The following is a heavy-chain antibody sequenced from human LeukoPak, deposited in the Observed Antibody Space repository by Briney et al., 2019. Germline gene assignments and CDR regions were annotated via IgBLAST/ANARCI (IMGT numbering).Heavy chain of an antibody. CDR3: AHPGGDYGDYFDY. V-gene: IGHV3-30-3*01. J-gene: IGHJ4*02. Sequence: PGRSLRLSCAASGFTFSSYAMHWVRQAPGKGLEWVAVISYDGSNKYYADSVKGRFTISRDNSKNTLYLQMNSLRAEDTAVYYCAHPGGDYGDYFDYWGQGTLVTVS. CDR1: GFTFSSYA. D-gene: IGHD4-17*01. CDR2: ISYDGSNK.